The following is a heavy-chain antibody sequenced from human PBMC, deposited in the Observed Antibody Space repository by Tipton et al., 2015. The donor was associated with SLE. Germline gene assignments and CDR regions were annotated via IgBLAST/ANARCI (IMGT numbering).Heavy chain of an antibody. CDR3: ARGGGNSGDWFDP. CDR1: GGTFSSYA. J-gene: IGHJ5*02. Sequence: QSGPEVKKPGSSVKVSCKASGGTFSSYAISWVRQAPGQGLEWMGWISTFNGNTNYARKLQGRLTMTTDTSTSTAYMELRSLRSDDTAVYYCARGGGNSGDWFDPWGQGTLVTVSS. D-gene: IGHD4-23*01. V-gene: IGHV1-18*01. CDR2: ISTFNGNT.